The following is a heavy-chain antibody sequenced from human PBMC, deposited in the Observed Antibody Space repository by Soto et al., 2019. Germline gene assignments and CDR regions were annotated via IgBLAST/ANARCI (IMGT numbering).Heavy chain of an antibody. V-gene: IGHV1-69*06. CDR3: ARVREPHLDHYGLDV. J-gene: IGHJ6*02. D-gene: IGHD1-1*01. Sequence: GASVKVSCKTSGFIFNVYGIHWVRQAPGQGLEWVGGLIPIYDAPYCAQKFQGRVTISADKSTTTVHLELSSLQSDDTAVYFCARVREPHLDHYGLDVWGQGTTVTVSS. CDR1: GFIFNVYG. CDR2: LIPIYDAP.